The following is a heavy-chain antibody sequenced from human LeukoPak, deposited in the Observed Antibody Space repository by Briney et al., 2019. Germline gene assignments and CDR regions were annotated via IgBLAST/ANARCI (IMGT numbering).Heavy chain of an antibody. J-gene: IGHJ4*02. CDR1: GVSFSGYY. V-gene: IGHV4-34*01. D-gene: IGHD2-15*01. CDR3: ARVTDGSGGSCYDY. Sequence: SETLSLTCAVYGVSFSGYYWSWIRQPPGKGLEWIGEINHSGSTNYNPSLKSRVTISVDTSKNQFSLKLSSVTAADTAVYYCARVTDGSGGSCYDYWGQGTLVTVSS. CDR2: INHSGST.